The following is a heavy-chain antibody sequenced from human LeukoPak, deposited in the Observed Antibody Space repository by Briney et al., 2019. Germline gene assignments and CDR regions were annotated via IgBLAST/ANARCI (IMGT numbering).Heavy chain of an antibody. D-gene: IGHD2-2*02. V-gene: IGHV1-8*01. J-gene: IGHJ6*02. CDR2: INPNSGNT. CDR3: ARWVGICSSTSCYTFDYYYGMDV. CDR1: GYTFTRYD. Sequence: ASVKVSRTPSGYTFTRYDIHWVRPATGQGVGWMGWINPNSGNTGYAQKFQGRVTMTRNTSISTAYMELSSLRSEDTAVYYCARWVGICSSTSCYTFDYYYGMDVWGQGTTVTVSS.